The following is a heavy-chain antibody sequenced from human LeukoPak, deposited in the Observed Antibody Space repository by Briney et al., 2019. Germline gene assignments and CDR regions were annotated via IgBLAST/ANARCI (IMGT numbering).Heavy chain of an antibody. Sequence: PGGSLRLSCAASGFTFSSYSMNWVRQAPGKGLEWVSSISSSSSYIYYADSVKGRFTISRDNAKNSLYLQMNSLRAEDTAVYYCARDSRVLLWFGESPVCNWFDPWGQGTLVTVSS. V-gene: IGHV3-21*04. D-gene: IGHD3-10*01. CDR3: ARDSRVLLWFGESPVCNWFDP. CDR2: ISSSSSYI. CDR1: GFTFSSYS. J-gene: IGHJ5*02.